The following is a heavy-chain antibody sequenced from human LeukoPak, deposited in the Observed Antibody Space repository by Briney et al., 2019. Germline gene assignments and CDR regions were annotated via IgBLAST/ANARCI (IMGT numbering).Heavy chain of an antibody. V-gene: IGHV3-21*01. CDR2: ISSSSSNI. Sequence: PGGSLRLSCAASGFTFSSYAMNWVRQAPGKGLEWVSSISSSSSNIYYADSVKGRFTISRDNAKNTLYLQMNNLRPEDTAVYYCAKERKLLPFDCWGQGTLVTVSS. CDR1: GFTFSSYA. D-gene: IGHD4-23*01. CDR3: AKERKLLPFDC. J-gene: IGHJ4*02.